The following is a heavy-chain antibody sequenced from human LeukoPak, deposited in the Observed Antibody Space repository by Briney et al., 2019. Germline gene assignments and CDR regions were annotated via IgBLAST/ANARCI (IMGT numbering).Heavy chain of an antibody. CDR1: GGSISSSSYY. V-gene: IGHV4-39*01. Sequence: PSETLSLTCTVSGGSISSSSYYWGWIRQRPGKGLEWIGSIYYSGSTYYNPSLKSRVTISIDTSKNQFSLKLSSVTAADTAVYYCARQGWFGELLSPLDYWGQGTLVTVSS. CDR2: IYYSGST. J-gene: IGHJ4*02. D-gene: IGHD3-10*01. CDR3: ARQGWFGELLSPLDY.